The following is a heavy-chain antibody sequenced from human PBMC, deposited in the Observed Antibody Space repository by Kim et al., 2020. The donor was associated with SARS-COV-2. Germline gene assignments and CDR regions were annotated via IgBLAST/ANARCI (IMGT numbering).Heavy chain of an antibody. CDR1: GFTFSNAW. CDR2: IKSKTDGGTT. J-gene: IGHJ4*02. V-gene: IGHV3-15*01. Sequence: GGSLRLSCAASGFTFSNAWMSWVRQAPGKGLEWVGRIKSKTDGGTTDYAAPVKGRFTISRDDSKNTLYLQMNSLKTEDSAVYYCTTDWYSSSWYATYYFDYWGQGTLVTVSS. D-gene: IGHD6-13*01. CDR3: TTDWYSSSWYATYYFDY.